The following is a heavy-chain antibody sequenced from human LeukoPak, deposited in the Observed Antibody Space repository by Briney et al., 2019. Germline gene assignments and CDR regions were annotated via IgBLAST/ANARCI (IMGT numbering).Heavy chain of an antibody. CDR2: INAGNGNT. J-gene: IGHJ4*02. D-gene: IGHD4-17*01. CDR1: GYTFTSYA. CDR3: AVDYGDQYYFDY. V-gene: IGHV1-3*01. Sequence: ASVKVSCKASGYTFTSYAMHWVRQAPGQRLEWMGWINAGNGNTKYSQKFQGRVTITRDTSASTAYMELRSLRSDDTAVYYCAVDYGDQYYFDYWGQGTLVTVSS.